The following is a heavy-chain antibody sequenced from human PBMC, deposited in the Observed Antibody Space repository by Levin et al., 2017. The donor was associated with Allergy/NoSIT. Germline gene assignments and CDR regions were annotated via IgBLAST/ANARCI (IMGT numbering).Heavy chain of an antibody. CDR3: AQLMPLHGAFDI. D-gene: IGHD2-2*01. CDR2: IYYSGST. CDR1: GGSISSSSYY. V-gene: IGHV4-39*01. J-gene: IGHJ3*02. Sequence: PSETLSLTCTVSGGSISSSSYYWGWIRQPPGTGLEWIGSIYYSGSTYYNPSLKSRVTISVDTSKNQFSLKLSSVTAADTAVYYCAQLMPLHGAFDIWGQGTMVTVSS.